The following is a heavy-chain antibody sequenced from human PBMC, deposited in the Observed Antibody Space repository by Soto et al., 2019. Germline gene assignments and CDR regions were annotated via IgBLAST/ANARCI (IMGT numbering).Heavy chain of an antibody. V-gene: IGHV3-23*01. CDR1: GFTFSSYA. CDR2: ISGSGGST. CDR3: AKDSYSSGWYEREDAFDI. Sequence: PGGSLRLSXAASGFTFSSYAMSWVRQAPGKGLEWVSAISGSGGSTYYADSVKGRFTISRDNSKNTLYLQMNSLRAEDTAVYYCAKDSYSSGWYEREDAFDIWGQGTMVTVSS. D-gene: IGHD6-19*01. J-gene: IGHJ3*02.